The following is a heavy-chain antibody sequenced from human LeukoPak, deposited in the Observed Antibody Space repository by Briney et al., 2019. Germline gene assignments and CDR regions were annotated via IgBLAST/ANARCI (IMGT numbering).Heavy chain of an antibody. CDR3: ARDKRGYDIFTGYYSQGWFDP. J-gene: IGHJ5*02. CDR2: IYYSGST. D-gene: IGHD3-9*01. CDR1: GGSISSYY. V-gene: IGHV4-59*01. Sequence: SETLSLTCTVSGGSISSYYWSWIRQPPGKGLEWIGYIYYSGSTNYNPSLKSRVTISVDTSKNQFSLKLSSVTAADTAVYYCARDKRGYDIFTGYYSQGWFDPWGQGTLVTVSS.